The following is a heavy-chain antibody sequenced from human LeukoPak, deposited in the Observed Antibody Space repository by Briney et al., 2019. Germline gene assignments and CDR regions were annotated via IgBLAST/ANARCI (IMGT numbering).Heavy chain of an antibody. CDR2: INPNSGGT. D-gene: IGHD6-13*01. CDR1: GYTFTGYY. V-gene: IGHV1-2*02. J-gene: IGHJ4*02. Sequence: SSVKVYCKASGYTFTGYYMHWVRQAPGQGLEWMGWINPNSGGTNYAQKFHGRVTMTRDTSITTAYMELSRLRSDDTAVYYCARVSISWYLYVAYWGQGTLVTVSS. CDR3: ARVSISWYLYVAY.